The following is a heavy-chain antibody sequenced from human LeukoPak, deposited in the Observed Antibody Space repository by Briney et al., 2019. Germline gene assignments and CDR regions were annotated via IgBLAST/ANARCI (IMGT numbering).Heavy chain of an antibody. CDR2: INPNSGGT. Sequence: GASVKVSCKASGYTFTGYYMHWVRQAPGQGLEWMGWINPNSGGTNYAQKFQGRVTMTRDTSISTAYMELSGLRSDDTAVYYCARSPVGYSSSWYDYYYGMDVWGQGTTVTVSS. J-gene: IGHJ6*02. CDR3: ARSPVGYSSSWYDYYYGMDV. CDR1: GYTFTGYY. D-gene: IGHD6-13*01. V-gene: IGHV1-2*02.